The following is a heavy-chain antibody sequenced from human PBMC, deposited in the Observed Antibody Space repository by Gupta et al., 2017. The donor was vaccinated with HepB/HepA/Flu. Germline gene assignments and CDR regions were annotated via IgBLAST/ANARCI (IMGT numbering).Heavy chain of an antibody. J-gene: IGHJ4*02. V-gene: IGHV3-23*01. CDR2: ITDSGVRT. Sequence: EVHLLESGGGLVQPGGSLRLSCVASGFTFSSYAMSWVRQAPGKGLEWVSGITDSGVRTYYADSVKGRFTLSRDNSKNTLYLQMNSLTAEDTAAYYCAKGNTYCGGDCYPGNWGQGTLVTVSS. D-gene: IGHD2-21*02. CDR1: GFTFSSYA. CDR3: AKGNTYCGGDCYPGN.